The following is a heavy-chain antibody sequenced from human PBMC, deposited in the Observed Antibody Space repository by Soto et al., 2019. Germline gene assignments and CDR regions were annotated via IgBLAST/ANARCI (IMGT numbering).Heavy chain of an antibody. Sequence: XXVKVSCKASGYTFTSYSMHCVRQAPGQGLEWMGIINPSGGSTSYAQKFQGRVTMTRDTSTSTVYMELSSLRSEDTAVYYCARDSVGQYSYGYYFDYWGQGTLVTVSS. CDR1: GYTFTSYS. CDR2: INPSGGST. CDR3: ARDSVGQYSYGYYFDY. J-gene: IGHJ4*02. V-gene: IGHV1-46*01. D-gene: IGHD5-18*01.